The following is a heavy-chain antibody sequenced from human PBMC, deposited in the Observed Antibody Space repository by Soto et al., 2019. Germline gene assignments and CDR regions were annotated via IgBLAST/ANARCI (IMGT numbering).Heavy chain of an antibody. V-gene: IGHV4-61*01. CDR2: IYYSGST. J-gene: IGHJ5*02. CDR1: GGSVSSGSYY. D-gene: IGHD3-10*01. CDR3: ARDRWYGLGFDP. Sequence: QVQLQESGPGLVKPSETLSLTCTVSGGSVSSGSYYWRWIRQPPGKGLEWIGYIYYSGSTNYNPSLKSRVTIPVDTAKNQFSLKLSSVTAADTAVYYCARDRWYGLGFDPWGQGTLVTVSS.